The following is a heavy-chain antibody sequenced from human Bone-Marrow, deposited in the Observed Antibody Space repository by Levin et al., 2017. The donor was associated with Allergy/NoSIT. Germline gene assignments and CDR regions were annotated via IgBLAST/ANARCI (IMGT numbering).Heavy chain of an antibody. V-gene: IGHV3-33*01. D-gene: IGHD4-11*01. J-gene: IGHJ4*02. Sequence: GGSLRLSCVASGFSFRAYNMHWVRQAPGKGLEWVAVISYDGSNEYYAESVKGRFTISRDNSRNTLYLQMNSLSADDTAVYYCAREGKKYLVGSNDYWGLGNLVTVSS. CDR1: GFSFRAYN. CDR2: ISYDGSNE. CDR3: AREGKKYLVGSNDY.